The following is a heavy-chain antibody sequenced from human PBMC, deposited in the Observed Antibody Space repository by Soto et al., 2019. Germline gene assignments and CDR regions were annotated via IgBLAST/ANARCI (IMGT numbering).Heavy chain of an antibody. Sequence: EVQLLESGGGLVQPGGSLRLSCAASGFTFSSYAMSWVRQAPGKGQEWVSAISGSGGSTYYADSVKGRFTISRDNSKNTLYLQMNSLRAEDTAVYYCAKDPGVVVAATRFDYWGQGTLVTVSS. CDR3: AKDPGVVVAATRFDY. V-gene: IGHV3-23*01. CDR1: GFTFSSYA. CDR2: ISGSGGST. J-gene: IGHJ4*02. D-gene: IGHD2-15*01.